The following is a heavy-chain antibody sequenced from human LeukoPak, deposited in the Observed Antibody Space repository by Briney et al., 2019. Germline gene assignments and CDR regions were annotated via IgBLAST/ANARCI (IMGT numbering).Heavy chain of an antibody. Sequence: GGSLRLSCAASGFTVSSNYMSWVRQAPGKGLEWVSVIYSGGSTYYADSVKGRFTISRDNSKNTLYLQMNSLRAEDTAVYYCARDATYYDFWSGYYTPYYFDYWGQGTLVTVSS. CDR1: GFTVSSNY. CDR3: ARDATYYDFWSGYYTPYYFDY. CDR2: IYSGGST. D-gene: IGHD3-3*01. V-gene: IGHV3-66*01. J-gene: IGHJ4*02.